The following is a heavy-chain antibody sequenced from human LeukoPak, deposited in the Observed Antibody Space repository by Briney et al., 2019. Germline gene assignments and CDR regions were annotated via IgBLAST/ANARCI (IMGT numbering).Heavy chain of an antibody. CDR2: INPNSGGT. D-gene: IGHD6-19*01. CDR1: GYTFTGYY. Sequence: ASVKVSCKASGYTFTGYYMHWVRQAPGQGLEWMGWINPNSGGTNYAQKFQGRVTMTRDTSISTAYMELSSLRSEDTAVYYCARGTEIAVAGTFDYWGQGTLVTVSS. J-gene: IGHJ4*02. CDR3: ARGTEIAVAGTFDY. V-gene: IGHV1-2*02.